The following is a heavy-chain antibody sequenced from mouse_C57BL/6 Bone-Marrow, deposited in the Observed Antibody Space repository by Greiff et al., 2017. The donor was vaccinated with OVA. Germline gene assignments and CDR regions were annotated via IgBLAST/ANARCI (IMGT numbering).Heavy chain of an antibody. CDR1: GFNIKDDY. CDR2: IDPENGDT. D-gene: IGHD2-1*01. V-gene: IGHV14-4*01. J-gene: IGHJ2*01. CDR3: TSYGNFGC. Sequence: VQLQQSGAELVRPGASVKLSCTASGFNIKDDYMHWVKQRPEQGLEWIGWIDPENGDTEYASKFQGKATITADTSSNTAYLQLSSLTSEDTAVYYCTSYGNFGCWGQGTTLTVSS.